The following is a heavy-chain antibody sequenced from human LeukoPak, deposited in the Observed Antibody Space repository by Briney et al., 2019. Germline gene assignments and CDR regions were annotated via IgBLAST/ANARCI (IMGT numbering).Heavy chain of an antibody. Sequence: SQTLSLTCTVSGGSISSGGYYWSWIRQPPGKGLEWIGYIYHSGSTYYNPSLKSRVTISVDRSKNQFSLKLSSVTAADTAVYYCARGNGLLLVEWYFDLWGRGTLVTVSS. D-gene: IGHD2-8*02. CDR2: IYHSGST. CDR3: ARGNGLLLVEWYFDL. J-gene: IGHJ2*01. CDR1: GGSISSGGYY. V-gene: IGHV4-30-2*01.